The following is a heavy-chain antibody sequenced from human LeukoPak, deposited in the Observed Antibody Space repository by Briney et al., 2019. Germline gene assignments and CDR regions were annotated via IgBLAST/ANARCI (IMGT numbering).Heavy chain of an antibody. CDR3: AKQLGYCSDGSCYFPY. V-gene: IGHV3-53*01. CDR2: IYSGGST. Sequence: GGSLRLSCAASGFTVSSNFMSWVRQAPGQGLEWVSVIYSGGSTYYADSVQGRFTISRDNSKSTLCLQMNSLRAEDTAVYYCAKQLGYCSDGSCYFPYWGQGTLVTVSS. D-gene: IGHD2-15*01. J-gene: IGHJ4*02. CDR1: GFTVSSNF.